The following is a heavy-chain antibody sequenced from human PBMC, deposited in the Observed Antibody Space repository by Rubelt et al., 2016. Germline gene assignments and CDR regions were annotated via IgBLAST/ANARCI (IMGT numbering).Heavy chain of an antibody. Sequence: LVQPGGSLRLSCAASGFTFSSYAMSWVRQAPGKGLEWVSAISGSGGSTYYADSVKGRFTISRDNAKNSLDLQMNSLRDEDTAVYYCARDLNWAFDYWGQGTQVTVSS. CDR1: GFTFSSYA. J-gene: IGHJ4*02. D-gene: IGHD3/OR15-3a*01. CDR2: ISGSGGST. V-gene: IGHV3-23*01. CDR3: ARDLNWAFDY.